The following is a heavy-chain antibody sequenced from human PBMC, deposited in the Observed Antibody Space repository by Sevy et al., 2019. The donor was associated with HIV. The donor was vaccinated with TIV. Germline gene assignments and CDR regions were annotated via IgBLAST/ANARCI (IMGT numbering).Heavy chain of an antibody. CDR1: GGSINNYF. CDR2: IYYSGST. V-gene: IGHV4-59*01. Sequence: SETLSLTCTVSGGSINNYFWSWIRQPPGKGLEWIGYIYYSGSTNYNPSLKSRVTISVDTSKNQFSLKLSSVTAADTAVYYCARESIGALGDFDYWGQGSMVTVSS. J-gene: IGHJ4*02. D-gene: IGHD6-13*01. CDR3: ARESIGALGDFDY.